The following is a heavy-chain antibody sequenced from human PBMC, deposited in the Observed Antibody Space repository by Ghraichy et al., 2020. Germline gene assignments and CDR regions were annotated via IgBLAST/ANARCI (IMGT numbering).Heavy chain of an antibody. D-gene: IGHD6-19*01. J-gene: IGHJ4*02. CDR1: GFTFDNYA. V-gene: IGHV3-9*01. CDR2: LSWNSGNI. CDR3: TTEYNSVCSGF. Sequence: SLNITCAASGFTFDNYAMHWVRQAPGKGLEWVSGLSWNSGNIGYADSVKGRFTISRDNAKNSLYLQMNSLRAEDTALYYCTTEYNSVCSGFWGQGTLVTVSS.